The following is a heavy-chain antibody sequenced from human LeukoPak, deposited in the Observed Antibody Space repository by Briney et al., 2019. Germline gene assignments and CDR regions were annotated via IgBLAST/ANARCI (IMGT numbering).Heavy chain of an antibody. D-gene: IGHD5-12*01. V-gene: IGHV3-23*01. CDR1: GFTFSGYA. CDR3: AKYISGYAPNFDD. CDR2: ISDSGVIS. Sequence: GESLRLSCAASGFTFSGYAMTWVRQAPGKGLEWVAVISDSGVISHDAESVKGRFTISRDNSKNTLYLQMNSLRVEDTAVYYCAKYISGYAPNFDDWGQGTLVTVSS. J-gene: IGHJ4*02.